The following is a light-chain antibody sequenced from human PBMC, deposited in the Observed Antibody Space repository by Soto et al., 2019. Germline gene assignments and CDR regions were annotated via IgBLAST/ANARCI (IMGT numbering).Light chain of an antibody. CDR1: SSDVGGYNY. V-gene: IGLV2-8*01. CDR3: SSYAGSNNFV. J-gene: IGLJ1*01. CDR2: EVS. Sequence: QSALTQPPSASGSPRQSVTISCAGTSSDVGGYNYVSWYQQYPGKAPKLMVYEVSKRPSGVPDRFSGSKFGNTASLTVSGLQTEDEADYYCSSYAGSNNFVFGTGTKLTVL.